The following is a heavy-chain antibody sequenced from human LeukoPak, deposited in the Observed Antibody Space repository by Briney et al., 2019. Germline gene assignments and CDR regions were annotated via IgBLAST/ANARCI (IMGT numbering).Heavy chain of an antibody. D-gene: IGHD6-13*01. V-gene: IGHV4-59*08. CDR1: RGSISSYY. CDR3: ARLAAASYYFDY. Sequence: PSETLSLTCTVSRGSISSYYWSWIRQPPGTGLEWVGYSYYSGSTNYNPYIKSRATISVDTSNNQFFMKLSSMTAANTAVYYCARLAAASYYFDYWGQGTLVTVSS. CDR2: SYYSGST. J-gene: IGHJ4*02.